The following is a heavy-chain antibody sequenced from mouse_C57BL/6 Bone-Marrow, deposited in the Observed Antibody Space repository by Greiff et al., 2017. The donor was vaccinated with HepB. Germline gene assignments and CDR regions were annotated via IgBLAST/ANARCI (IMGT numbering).Heavy chain of an antibody. J-gene: IGHJ4*01. CDR3: ASGGGFYDYDGYAMDY. D-gene: IGHD2-4*01. V-gene: IGHV1-43*01. CDR2: INPSTGGT. Sequence: VQLQQSGPELVKPGASVKISCKASGYSFTGYYMHWVKQSSEKSLAWIGEINPSTGGTSSNQKFKGKATLTVDKSSSTAYMQPKSLTSEDSAVYYCASGGGFYDYDGYAMDYWGQGTSVTVSS. CDR1: GYSFTGYY.